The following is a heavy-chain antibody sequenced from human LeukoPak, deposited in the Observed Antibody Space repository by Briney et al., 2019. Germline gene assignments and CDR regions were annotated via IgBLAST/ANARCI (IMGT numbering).Heavy chain of an antibody. CDR2: IIPIFGTE. Sequence: SVKVSCKASGGTFSSYAISWVRQAPGQGLEWMGGIIPIFGTENYAQKFQGRVTITTDESTSTAYMELSSLRSEDTAVYYCARAWAACGGDCYSLFGFDYWGQGTLVTVSS. D-gene: IGHD2-21*02. V-gene: IGHV1-69*05. CDR3: ARAWAACGGDCYSLFGFDY. CDR1: GGTFSSYA. J-gene: IGHJ4*02.